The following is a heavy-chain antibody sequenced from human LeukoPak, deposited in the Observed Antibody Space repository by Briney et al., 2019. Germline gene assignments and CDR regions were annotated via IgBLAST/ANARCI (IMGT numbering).Heavy chain of an antibody. V-gene: IGHV1-69*04. CDR3: ARDERDVVVVPGAMPY. CDR2: IIPILGIA. Sequence: SVKVSCKASGGTFSSYAISWVRPAPGQGLEWMGRIIPILGIANYAQKFQGRVTITADKSTSTAYMELSSLRSEDTAVYYCARDERDVVVVPGAMPYWGQGTLVSVSS. D-gene: IGHD2-2*01. J-gene: IGHJ4*02. CDR1: GGTFSSYA.